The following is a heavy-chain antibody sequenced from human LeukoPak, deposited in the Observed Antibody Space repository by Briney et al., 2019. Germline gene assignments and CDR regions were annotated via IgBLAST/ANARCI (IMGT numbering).Heavy chain of an antibody. CDR1: GYTFTACA. CDR3: ARLPHPLGGTAGDY. V-gene: IGHV1-18*01. J-gene: IGHJ4*02. D-gene: IGHD1-26*01. Sequence: ASVKVSCKTSGYTFTACAISWVRQGPGQGLEWMGWINIYNGNTKYAQKFQGRVTMTADTSTSTAYMEMRSLRSDDTAVYYCARLPHPLGGTAGDYWGQGTLVTVSS. CDR2: INIYNGNT.